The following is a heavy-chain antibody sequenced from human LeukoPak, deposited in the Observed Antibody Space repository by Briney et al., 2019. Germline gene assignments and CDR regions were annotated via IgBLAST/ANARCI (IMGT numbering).Heavy chain of an antibody. CDR1: GFTFSSYA. Sequence: PGGSLRLSCAASGFTFSSYAMHWVRQAPGKGLEWVAVISYDGSNKYYADSVKGRFTISRDNSKNTLYLQMNSLRAEDTAMYYCATRVGNYVYYGLDVWGQGTTVTVSS. D-gene: IGHD4-11*01. CDR2: ISYDGSNK. J-gene: IGHJ6*02. CDR3: ATRVGNYVYYGLDV. V-gene: IGHV3-30-3*01.